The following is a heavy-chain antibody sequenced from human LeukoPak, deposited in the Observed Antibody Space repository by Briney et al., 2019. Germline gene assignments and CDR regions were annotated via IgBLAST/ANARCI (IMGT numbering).Heavy chain of an antibody. D-gene: IGHD3-10*01. CDR2: IYYSGST. CDR1: GGSISTYY. Sequence: SETLSLTCTVSGGSISTYYWSWIRQPPGKVLEWIGSIYYSGSTYYNPSLKSRVTISVDTSKNQFSLKLSSVTAADTAVYYCASPYGSGHWYFDLWGRGTLVTVSS. J-gene: IGHJ2*01. CDR3: ASPYGSGHWYFDL. V-gene: IGHV4-39*07.